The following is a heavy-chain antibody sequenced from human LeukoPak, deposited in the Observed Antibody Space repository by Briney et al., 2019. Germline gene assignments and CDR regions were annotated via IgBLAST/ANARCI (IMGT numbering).Heavy chain of an antibody. Sequence: PGESLRLSCAASGFTFRNYAMSWVRQAPGKGLEWVSGISGSGGSTYYADSVKSRFTISRDNSKNTLFLQMNSLRAEDTAVYYCVKTFPARSNYFDYWGLGTLVTVSS. D-gene: IGHD6-6*01. CDR1: GFTFRNYA. CDR2: ISGSGGST. CDR3: VKTFPARSNYFDY. J-gene: IGHJ4*02. V-gene: IGHV3-23*01.